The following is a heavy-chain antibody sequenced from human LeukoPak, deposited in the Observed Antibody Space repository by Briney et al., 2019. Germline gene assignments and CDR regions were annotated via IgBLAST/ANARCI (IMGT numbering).Heavy chain of an antibody. D-gene: IGHD2-8*02. J-gene: IGHJ4*02. V-gene: IGHV1-8*01. Sequence: GASVKVSCKASGYTFTIYDISWVRQATGQGLEWMGWMNPNSGNTGYAQKFQGRVTMTRNTSISTAYMELSSLRSEDTAVYYCARTTESDYWYYFDYWGQGTLVTVSS. CDR3: ARTTESDYWYYFDY. CDR1: GYTFTIYD. CDR2: MNPNSGNT.